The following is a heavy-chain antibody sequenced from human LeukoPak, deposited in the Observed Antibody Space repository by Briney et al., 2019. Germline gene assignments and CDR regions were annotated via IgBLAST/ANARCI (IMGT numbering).Heavy chain of an antibody. V-gene: IGHV3-30*04. J-gene: IGHJ4*02. D-gene: IGHD3-22*01. Sequence: QPGRSLRLSCVASGFRFSGYAIHWVRQAPGKGLEWVALISYNGGRKDYADSVKGRFTIDRDNSKNTVYLQMNSLRPDDMAIYFCARQGARNYYYEGLDYWGQGNLVTVSS. CDR2: ISYNGGRK. CDR1: GFRFSGYA. CDR3: ARQGARNYYYEGLDY.